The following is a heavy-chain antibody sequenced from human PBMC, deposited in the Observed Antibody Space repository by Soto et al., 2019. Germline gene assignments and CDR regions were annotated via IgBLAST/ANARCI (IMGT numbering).Heavy chain of an antibody. CDR3: ARENSVQAWLHHFDH. Sequence: PGGSLRLSCAASGFTFSSYAMSWVRQAPGKGLEWVSAISTSGGSTFYADSVKGRFTISRDNFKNSLHLQMNNLRAEDTAVYYCARENSVQAWLHHFDHWGLGTLVTVSS. D-gene: IGHD5-18*01. CDR2: ISTSGGST. V-gene: IGHV3-23*01. CDR1: GFTFSSYA. J-gene: IGHJ4*02.